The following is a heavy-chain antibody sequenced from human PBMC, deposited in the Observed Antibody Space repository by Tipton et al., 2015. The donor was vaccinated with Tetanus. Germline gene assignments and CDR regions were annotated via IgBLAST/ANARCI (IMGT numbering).Heavy chain of an antibody. D-gene: IGHD3-22*01. CDR3: ARDQIVEQATRDHDYGVDV. Sequence: SLRLSCAASGFSFTNYAMSWVRQALGKGLEWVSSISSGSTYIYYADSVKGRFTISRDNAKNSLYLLMDSLRAEDTAVYYCARDQIVEQATRDHDYGVDVWGQGTTVTVSS. J-gene: IGHJ6*02. V-gene: IGHV3-21*01. CDR1: GFSFTNYA. CDR2: ISSGSTYI.